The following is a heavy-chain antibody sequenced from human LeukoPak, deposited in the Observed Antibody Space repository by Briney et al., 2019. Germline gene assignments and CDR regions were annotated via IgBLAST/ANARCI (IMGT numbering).Heavy chain of an antibody. J-gene: IGHJ4*02. CDR2: ISYDGSNK. CDR1: GFTFSSYG. V-gene: IGHV3-30*18. CDR3: AKDDIPRRQQLVIDY. Sequence: GRSLRLSCAASGFTFSSYGMHWVRQAPGKGLEWVAVISYDGSNKYYADSVKGRFTISRDNSKNTLYLQMNSLRAEDTAVYYCAKDDIPRRQQLVIDYWGQGTLVTVSS. D-gene: IGHD6-13*01.